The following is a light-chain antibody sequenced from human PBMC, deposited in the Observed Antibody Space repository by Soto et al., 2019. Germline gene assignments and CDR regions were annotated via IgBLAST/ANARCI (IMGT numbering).Light chain of an antibody. CDR3: QSYDSSNLAV. CDR2: EDN. J-gene: IGLJ7*01. CDR1: SGSIASNY. V-gene: IGLV6-57*03. Sequence: NFMLTQPHSVSEPPGKTVTISCTRSSGSIASNYVQWYQQRPGSAPTTVIYEDNQRPSGVPDRFSGSIDSSSNSASLTISGLKTEDEADYYCQSYDSSNLAVFGGGTQLTVL.